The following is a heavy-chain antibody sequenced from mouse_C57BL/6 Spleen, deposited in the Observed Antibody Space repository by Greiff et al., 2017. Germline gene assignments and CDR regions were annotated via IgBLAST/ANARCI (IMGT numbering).Heavy chain of an antibody. CDR1: GYTFTSYW. V-gene: IGHV1-69*01. Sequence: QVQLQQPGAELVMPGASVKLSCKASGYTFTSYWMHWVKQRPGQGLEWIGEIDPSDSYTNYNQKFKGKSTLTVDKSSSTAYMQLSSLTSEDSAVYYCARERGYCDYDGETGRRGFAYWGQGTLVTVSA. CDR3: ARERGYCDYDGETGRRGFAY. D-gene: IGHD2-4*01. CDR2: IDPSDSYT. J-gene: IGHJ3*01.